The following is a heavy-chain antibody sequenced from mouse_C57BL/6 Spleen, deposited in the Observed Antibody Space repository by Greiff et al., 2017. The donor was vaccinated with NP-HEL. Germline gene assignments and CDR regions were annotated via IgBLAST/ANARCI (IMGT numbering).Heavy chain of an antibody. CDR1: GYTFTSYW. J-gene: IGHJ4*01. CDR3: ARRVPGGAMDY. Sequence: QVQLQQSGAELVMPGASVKLSCKASGYTFTSYWMHWVKQRPGQGLEWIGEIDPSDSYTNYNQKFKGKSTLTVDKSSSTAYMQLSSLTSEDSAVYYSARRVPGGAMDYWGQGTSVTVSS. CDR2: IDPSDSYT. V-gene: IGHV1-69*01.